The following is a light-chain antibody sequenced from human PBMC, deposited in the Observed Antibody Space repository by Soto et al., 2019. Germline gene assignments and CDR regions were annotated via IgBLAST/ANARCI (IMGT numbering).Light chain of an antibody. CDR2: YDD. V-gene: IGLV1-36*01. CDR3: AAWDDTLNGLV. CDR1: SSNIGNNG. J-gene: IGLJ3*02. Sequence: QSVLTQTPSVSAAPRQRVTISCSGSSSNIGNNGVSWYQQLPGKAPKLLIYYDDLLPSGVSDRFSGSKSGTSASLAIGGPQSEDEADYYCAAWDDTLNGLVFGGGTKVTVL.